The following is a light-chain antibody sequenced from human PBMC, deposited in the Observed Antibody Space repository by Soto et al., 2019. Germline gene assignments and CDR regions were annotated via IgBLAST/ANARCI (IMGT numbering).Light chain of an antibody. CDR2: GAS. Sequence: EIVLTQSPSTLSLSPGSRPTLSCRASQSVSSSYLAWYQQKNGQAPRIXIYGASSRATGIPDRFSGSGYGTDFNLTISRLEAEDFALYYCQQYGNSPLTFGGGTKVDIK. CDR3: QQYGNSPLT. CDR1: QSVSSSY. V-gene: IGKV3-20*01. J-gene: IGKJ4*01.